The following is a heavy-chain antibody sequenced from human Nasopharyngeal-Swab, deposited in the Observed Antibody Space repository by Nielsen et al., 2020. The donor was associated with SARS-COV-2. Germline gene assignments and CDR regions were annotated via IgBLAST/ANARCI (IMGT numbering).Heavy chain of an antibody. CDR3: ARDYRTVTTGGVYYYYYMDV. CDR2: IYYGGST. D-gene: IGHD4-17*01. V-gene: IGHV4-30-4*01. Sequence: WIRQPPGKGLGWIGYIYYGGSTYYNPSLKSRVTISVDTSKNQFSLKLSSVTAADTAVYYCARDYRTVTTGGVYYYYYMDVWGKGTTVTVSS. J-gene: IGHJ6*03.